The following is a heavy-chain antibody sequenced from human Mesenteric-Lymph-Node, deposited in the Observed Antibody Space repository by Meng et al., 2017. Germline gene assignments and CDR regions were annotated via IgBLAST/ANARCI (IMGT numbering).Heavy chain of an antibody. V-gene: IGHV3-11*01. J-gene: IGHJ4*02. CDR3: ARGFNGDNSDAFGY. D-gene: IGHD4-23*01. CDR1: GFTFSDYY. Sequence: QVQLVESGGGLVTPGGSLRLSCAASGFTFSDYYMSWIRQAPGKGLEWISYISTSGNTIYYTDSVKGRFAISRDNAKNSLYLQMSSLRAEDTAVYYCARGFNGDNSDAFGYWGQGTLVTVSS. CDR2: ISTSGNTI.